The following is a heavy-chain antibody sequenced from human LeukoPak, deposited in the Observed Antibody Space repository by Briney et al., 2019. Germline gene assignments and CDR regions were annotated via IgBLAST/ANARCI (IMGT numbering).Heavy chain of an antibody. CDR2: INHSGST. J-gene: IGHJ6*02. Sequence: PSETLSLTCAVYGGSFSGYYWSWIRQPPGKGLEWIGEINHSGSTNYNPSLKSRVNISVDTSKNQFSLKLSSVTAADTAVYYCARFGVPKGLYYYYYGMDVWGQGTTVTVSS. CDR1: GGSFSGYY. D-gene: IGHD3-10*01. V-gene: IGHV4-34*01. CDR3: ARFGVPKGLYYYYYGMDV.